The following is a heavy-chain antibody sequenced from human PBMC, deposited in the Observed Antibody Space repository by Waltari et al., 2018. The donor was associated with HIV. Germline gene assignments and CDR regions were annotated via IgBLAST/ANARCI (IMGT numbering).Heavy chain of an antibody. J-gene: IGHJ5*02. Sequence: EVQLVESGGDIVKPGESLRLSCAVSGMSFSHAWMSWVRQAPGKGLEWIARITTKADGESVDYAEVVRDRFTITRDDSTSTLFLQMSSLKTEDTALYYCSTSGWLDHWGQGTRVTVSS. D-gene: IGHD6-25*01. CDR1: GMSFSHAW. CDR3: STSGWLDH. CDR2: ITTKADGESV. V-gene: IGHV3-15*01.